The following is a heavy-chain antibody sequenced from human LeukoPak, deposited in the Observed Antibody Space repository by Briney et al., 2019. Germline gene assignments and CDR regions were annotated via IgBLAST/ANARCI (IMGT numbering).Heavy chain of an antibody. Sequence: SETLSLTCTVSGGSISSYYWSWIRQPPGKGLEWIGYIYYSGSTNYNPSLKSRVTISVDTSKNQFSLKLSSVTAADTAVYYCARVGITGTTIDYWGQGTLVTVS. CDR1: GGSISSYY. CDR2: IYYSGST. D-gene: IGHD1-7*01. CDR3: ARVGITGTTIDY. J-gene: IGHJ4*02. V-gene: IGHV4-59*08.